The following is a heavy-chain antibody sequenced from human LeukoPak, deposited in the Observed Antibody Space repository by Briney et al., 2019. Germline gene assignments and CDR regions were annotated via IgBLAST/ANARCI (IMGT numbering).Heavy chain of an antibody. V-gene: IGHV6-1*01. Sequence: SQTLSLTCAISGDSVSSNSAAWNWIRQSPSRGLEWLGRTYYRSKWYYDYGLLVKSRITINADTSKNQFSLQLNSVTAADTAVYYCARGPGPGSSGKIDYWGQGTLVTVSS. D-gene: IGHD6-19*01. CDR2: TYYRSKWYY. CDR3: ARGPGPGSSGKIDY. CDR1: GDSVSSNSAA. J-gene: IGHJ4*02.